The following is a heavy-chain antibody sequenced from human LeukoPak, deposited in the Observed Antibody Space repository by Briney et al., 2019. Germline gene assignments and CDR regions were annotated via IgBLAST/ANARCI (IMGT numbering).Heavy chain of an antibody. CDR3: AQSQYYFGSGSHDY. Sequence: GGSLRLSCAASGFTFSSYGMSWVRQAPGKGLEWVSAISGSGGSTYYADSVKGRFTISRDDSKNTLYLQMSSLRAEDTALYYCAQSQYYFGSGSHDYWGQGTLVTVSS. D-gene: IGHD3-10*01. CDR2: ISGSGGST. V-gene: IGHV3-23*01. CDR1: GFTFSSYG. J-gene: IGHJ4*02.